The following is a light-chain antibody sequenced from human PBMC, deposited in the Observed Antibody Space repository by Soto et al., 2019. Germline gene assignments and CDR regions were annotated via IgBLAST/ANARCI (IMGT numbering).Light chain of an antibody. CDR1: NIGSES. CDR3: QVWESSSDLWV. Sequence: SYELTQAPSVSVAPGQTARITCGGNNIGSESVHWYQQKPGQAPVLVVYDNSDRPSGIPERFSGSNSENTATLTISRVEAGDEADYYCQVWESSSDLWVFGGGTKLTVL. V-gene: IGLV3-21*02. CDR2: DNS. J-gene: IGLJ3*02.